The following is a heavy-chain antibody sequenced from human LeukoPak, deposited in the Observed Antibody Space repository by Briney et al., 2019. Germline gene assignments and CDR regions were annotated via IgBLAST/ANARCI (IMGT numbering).Heavy chain of an antibody. D-gene: IGHD3-16*01. CDR3: ATVFI. Sequence: GGSLRLSCAASGFTFSNAWMTWVRQAPGKGLEWVANIKQDGSEKYYVDSVKGRFTISRDNAKNSLYLQMNSLRAEDTAVYYCATVFIWGQGTLVTVSS. V-gene: IGHV3-7*01. CDR2: IKQDGSEK. J-gene: IGHJ4*02. CDR1: GFTFSNAW.